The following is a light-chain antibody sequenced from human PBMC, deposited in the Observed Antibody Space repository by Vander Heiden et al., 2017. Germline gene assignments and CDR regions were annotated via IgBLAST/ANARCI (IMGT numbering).Light chain of an antibody. CDR1: QSISSY. J-gene: IGKJ2*01. V-gene: IGKV1-39*01. CDR2: AAS. Sequence: DIQMTQSPSSLSASVGDRVTITCRASQSISSYLNWYQQKPGKAPKLLIYAASSLQSGVPSRFSGSGSGTDFTLTISRLQPEDFATYYCHQSDSTPHTFGPGTKLXIK. CDR3: HQSDSTPHT.